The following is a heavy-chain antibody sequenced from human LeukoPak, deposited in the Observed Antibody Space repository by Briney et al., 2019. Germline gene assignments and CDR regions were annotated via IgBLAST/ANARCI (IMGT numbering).Heavy chain of an antibody. CDR1: GFTFSSYG. Sequence: PGGSLRLSCAASGFTFSSYGMHWVRQAPGKGLEWVAVISYDGSNKYYADSVKGRFTISRDNSKNTLYLQMNSLRAEDTAVYYCAKDRFTTLDYWGQGTLVTVSS. CDR2: ISYDGSNK. J-gene: IGHJ4*02. D-gene: IGHD2-15*01. CDR3: AKDRFTTLDY. V-gene: IGHV3-30*18.